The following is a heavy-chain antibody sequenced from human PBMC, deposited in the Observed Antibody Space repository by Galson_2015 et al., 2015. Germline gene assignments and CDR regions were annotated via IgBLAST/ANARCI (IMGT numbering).Heavy chain of an antibody. J-gene: IGHJ4*02. V-gene: IGHV3-53*01. CDR3: AKASDVAQNTYGSGNFVY. CDR1: GFTVSSNY. Sequence: SLRLSCAASGFTVSSNYMIWVRQAPGKGLEWVSVIYRGGSTYYADSVKGRFTISRDSSKNTLFLQMNSLRAEDTAVYYCAKASDVAQNTYGSGNFVYWGRGTLVTVSS. D-gene: IGHD3-10*01. CDR2: IYRGGST.